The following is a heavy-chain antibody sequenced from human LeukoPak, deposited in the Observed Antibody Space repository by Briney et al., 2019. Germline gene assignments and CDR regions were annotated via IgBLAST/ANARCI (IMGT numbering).Heavy chain of an antibody. V-gene: IGHV3-49*01. Sequence: GGSLRLSCAASGFTFSSYAMSWFRQAPGKGLEWVGFIRSKAYGGTTEYAASVKGRFTISRDGSKSIAYLQMNSLKTEDTAVYYCTRDPTCGGDCSGYFQHWGQGTLVTVSS. CDR2: IRSKAYGGTT. CDR1: GFTFSSYA. CDR3: TRDPTCGGDCSGYFQH. J-gene: IGHJ1*01. D-gene: IGHD2-21*02.